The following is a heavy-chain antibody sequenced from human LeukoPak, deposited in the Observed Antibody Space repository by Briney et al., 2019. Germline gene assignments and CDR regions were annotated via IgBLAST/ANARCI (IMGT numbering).Heavy chain of an antibody. CDR1: GYSISSTYY. CDR2: IYHTGST. CDR3: ARMSGNDYGDY. V-gene: IGHV4-38-2*01. J-gene: IGHJ4*02. Sequence: SGTLSLTCAVSGYSISSTYYWGWFRQSPGKGLEWIGTIYHTGSTYYSSSLKSRLTISIDSSKNHFSLNLSSVTAADTAVYYCARMSGNDYGDYWGQGTLVTVSS. D-gene: IGHD3-10*01.